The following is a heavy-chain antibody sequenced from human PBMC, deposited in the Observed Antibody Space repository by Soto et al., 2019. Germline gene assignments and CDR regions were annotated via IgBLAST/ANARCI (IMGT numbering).Heavy chain of an antibody. J-gene: IGHJ4*02. CDR3: ARARNLLTGYYKGGFYYFDF. CDR1: ASSNRNHY. V-gene: IGHV4-59*11. D-gene: IGHD3-9*01. CDR2: IYYCGST. Sequence: SDIRSLTFPGAASSNRNHYWSGIRHSHVILLKSIGYIYYCGSTTYNPSLKSRLTISLHTSNNQFSLTLDSVTAADTAVYYCARARNLLTGYYKGGFYYFDFWGEGILVTVSS.